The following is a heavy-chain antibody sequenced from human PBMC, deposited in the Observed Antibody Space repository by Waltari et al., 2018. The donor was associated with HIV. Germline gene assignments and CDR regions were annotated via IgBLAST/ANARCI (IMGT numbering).Heavy chain of an antibody. CDR3: ARVPPTTYYYDTQNRGWFDP. CDR1: GYSFTKYG. J-gene: IGHJ5*02. V-gene: IGHV7-4-1*01. D-gene: IGHD3-22*01. CDR2: INTSTGKT. Sequence: QVQLVQSGSELKKPGASVKVSCKGSGYSFTKYGINWVGQAPGEGLEWMGWINTSTGKTAYAQAFTGLLVFSSDTSSYPASLAIHSLRSEDTAIYYCARVPPTTYYYDTQNRGWFDPWGQGTLVTVSS.